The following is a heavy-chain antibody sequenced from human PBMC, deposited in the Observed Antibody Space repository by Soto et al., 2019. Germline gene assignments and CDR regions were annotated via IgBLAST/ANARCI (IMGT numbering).Heavy chain of an antibody. Sequence: QVQLVQSGAEVKKPGSSVKVSCKASGGTFSSYAISWVRQAPGQGLEWMGGIIPIFGTANYAQKFQGRVTITADYSTSTAYMELSSLRSEDTAVYYCARQAVRGVIITQQLDYWGQGPLVTVAS. V-gene: IGHV1-69*01. J-gene: IGHJ4*02. CDR1: GGTFSSYA. CDR3: ARQAVRGVIITQQLDY. CDR2: IIPIFGTA. D-gene: IGHD3-10*01.